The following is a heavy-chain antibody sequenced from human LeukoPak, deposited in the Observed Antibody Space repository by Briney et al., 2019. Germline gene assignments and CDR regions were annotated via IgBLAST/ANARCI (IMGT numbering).Heavy chain of an antibody. CDR2: FDPEDGET. CDR3: ATGDCTNGVCSLSGFDY. D-gene: IGHD2-8*01. Sequence: GASVKVSCKVSGYTLTELSMHWVRQAPGKGLEWMGGFDPEDGETIYAQKFQGRVTMTEDTSTDTAYMELSSLRSEDTAVYYCATGDCTNGVCSLSGFDYWGQGTLVTVSS. CDR1: GYTLTELS. V-gene: IGHV1-24*01. J-gene: IGHJ4*02.